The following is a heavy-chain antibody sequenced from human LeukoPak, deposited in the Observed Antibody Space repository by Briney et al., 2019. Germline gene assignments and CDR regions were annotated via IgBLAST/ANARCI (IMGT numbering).Heavy chain of an antibody. CDR3: ASLSDDFWSGYLDY. CDR2: ISGSGGST. D-gene: IGHD3-3*01. CDR1: GFTFSSHA. V-gene: IGHV3-23*01. J-gene: IGHJ4*02. Sequence: GGSLRLSCAASGFTFSSHAMSWVRQAPGKGLEWVSAISGSGGSTYYADSVKGRFTISRDNSKNTLYLQMNSLRAEDTAVYYCASLSDDFWSGYLDYWGQGTLVTVSS.